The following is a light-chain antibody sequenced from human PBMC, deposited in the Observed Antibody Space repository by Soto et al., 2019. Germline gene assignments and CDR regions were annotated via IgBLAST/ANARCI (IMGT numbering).Light chain of an antibody. Sequence: QSALTQPRSVSGSPGQSVTISCTGTSTDVGGYNFVSWYQQHPGKAPKLMIYDVTKRPSGVPDRFSGSKSANTASLTISGLQAEDGADYYCCAYAGNYARVFGGGTKLTVL. V-gene: IGLV2-11*01. CDR2: DVT. CDR3: CAYAGNYARV. CDR1: STDVGGYNF. J-gene: IGLJ3*02.